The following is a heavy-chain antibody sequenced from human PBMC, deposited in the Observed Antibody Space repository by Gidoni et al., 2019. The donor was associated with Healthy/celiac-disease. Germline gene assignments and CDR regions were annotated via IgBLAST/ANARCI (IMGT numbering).Heavy chain of an antibody. V-gene: IGHV4-39*07. D-gene: IGHD2-2*01. CDR2: IYYSGST. CDR1: GGSISSSSYY. Sequence: QLQLQESGPGLVKPSETLSLTCTVAGGSISSSSYYWGWIRQPPGKGLEWIGSIYYSGSTYYTPSRKSRVTISVDTSKNQFSLKLSSVTAADTAVYYCARVRRCSSTSCRFFDPWGQGTLVTVSS. CDR3: ARVRRCSSTSCRFFDP. J-gene: IGHJ5*02.